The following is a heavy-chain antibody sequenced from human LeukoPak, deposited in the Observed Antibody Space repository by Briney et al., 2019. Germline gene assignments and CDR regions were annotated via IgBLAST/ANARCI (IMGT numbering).Heavy chain of an antibody. CDR3: AIRSTTPGIAAAGTLGVDY. J-gene: IGHJ4*02. V-gene: IGHV1-2*02. Sequence: EASVKVSCKASGYTFTGYYMHWVRQAPGQGLEWMGWINPNSGGTNYAQKFQGRVTMTRDTSISTAYMELSRLRSDDTAVYYCAIRSTTPGIAAAGTLGVDYWGQGTLVTVSS. D-gene: IGHD6-13*01. CDR1: GYTFTGYY. CDR2: INPNSGGT.